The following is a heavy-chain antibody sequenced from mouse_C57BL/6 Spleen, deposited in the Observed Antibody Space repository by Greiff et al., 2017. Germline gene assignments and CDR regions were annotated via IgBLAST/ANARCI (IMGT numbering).Heavy chain of an antibody. V-gene: IGHV1-54*01. CDR3: ARWRFYDYDFAY. Sequence: QVQLQQSGAELVRPGTSVKVSCKASGYAFTNYLIEWVKQRPGQGLEWIGVINPGSGGTNYNEKFKGKATLTADKSSSTAYMQLSSLTSEDSAVYFCARWRFYDYDFAYWGQGTLVTVSA. CDR1: GYAFTNYL. J-gene: IGHJ3*01. D-gene: IGHD2-4*01. CDR2: INPGSGGT.